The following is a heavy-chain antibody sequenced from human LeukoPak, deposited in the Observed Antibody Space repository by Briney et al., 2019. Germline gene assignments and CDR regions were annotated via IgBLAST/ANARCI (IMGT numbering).Heavy chain of an antibody. CDR2: MFYSGST. Sequence: SETLSLTCTVSGGSISSYYWSWIRQPPGKGLEWIGYMFYSGSTNYNPSLKSRVTISVDTSKNQFSLKLSSVTAADTAVYYCARIRGRLHSGYDSGYYYYYYYMDVWGKGTTVTVSS. D-gene: IGHD5-12*01. J-gene: IGHJ6*03. CDR1: GGSISSYY. CDR3: ARIRGRLHSGYDSGYYYYYYYMDV. V-gene: IGHV4-59*01.